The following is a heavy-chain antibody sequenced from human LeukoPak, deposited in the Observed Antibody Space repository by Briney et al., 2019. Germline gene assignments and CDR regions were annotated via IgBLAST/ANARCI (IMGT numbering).Heavy chain of an antibody. CDR3: AKDLAMDSSGWYLS. CDR1: GFTFSYYW. CDR2: IHSDGSST. J-gene: IGHJ5*02. D-gene: IGHD6-19*01. Sequence: GSLRLSCAASGFTFSYYWMHWARQVPGKGLVWVSRIHSDGSSTTYADSVKGRFTISRDNAKNTLYLQMNNLRAEDTAVYYCAKDLAMDSSGWYLSWGQGTLVTVSS. V-gene: IGHV3-74*01.